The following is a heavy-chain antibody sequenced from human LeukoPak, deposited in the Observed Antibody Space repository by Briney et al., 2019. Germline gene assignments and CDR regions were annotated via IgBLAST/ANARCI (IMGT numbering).Heavy chain of an antibody. Sequence: GGSLGLSFAVPGLPFSNAWMSWGRQAPGKGLEWVGRIKTKTDGGTTHHAAPVKGRFTISSHDSKNTLYLQMNSLKSEDTAVYYCTTQTKGSSWYRFLPGTNGMDVWGQGTTVTVS. J-gene: IGHJ6*02. CDR3: TTQTKGSSWYRFLPGTNGMDV. V-gene: IGHV3-15*01. CDR2: IKTKTDGGTT. D-gene: IGHD6-13*01. CDR1: GLPFSNAW.